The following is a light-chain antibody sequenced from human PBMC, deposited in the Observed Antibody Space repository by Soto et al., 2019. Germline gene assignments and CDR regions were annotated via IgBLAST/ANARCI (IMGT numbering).Light chain of an antibody. V-gene: IGKV1-39*01. CDR3: LQTYSIPWT. CDR1: QGISNS. J-gene: IGKJ1*01. Sequence: DIQMTQSPSSLSASAGDRVTITCRASQGISNSLNWYQQKPGKASNLLIYAASNLKSGVPSRFSGSGSGTDFILTISSLQPEDFATYYCLQTYSIPWTFGQGSKVAIK. CDR2: AAS.